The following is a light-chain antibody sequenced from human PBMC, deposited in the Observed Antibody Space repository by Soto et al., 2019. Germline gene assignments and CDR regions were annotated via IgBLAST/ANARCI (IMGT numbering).Light chain of an antibody. Sequence: IVLTQSPATLSLSPGERATLSCRASLSVSSYLAWYQQKPGQAPRLLIYDASNRSTGIPARFSGSGSGTDFTLNISSLEPEDFAVYDCQQRSNWPLYTFGQGTKLEIK. CDR2: DAS. J-gene: IGKJ2*01. CDR3: QQRSNWPLYT. CDR1: LSVSSY. V-gene: IGKV3-11*01.